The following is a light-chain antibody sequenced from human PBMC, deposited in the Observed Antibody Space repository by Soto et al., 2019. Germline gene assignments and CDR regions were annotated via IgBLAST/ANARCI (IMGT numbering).Light chain of an antibody. J-gene: IGLJ1*01. Sequence: QSALTQPASVSGSPGQSFTISCTGTSXDVGSYNLVSWYQQHPGKAPKLMIYEGSKRPSGVSNRFSGSKSGNTASLTISGLQAEDEADYYCCSYAGSSTYVFGTGTKVTVL. CDR1: SXDVGSYNL. CDR2: EGS. CDR3: CSYAGSSTYV. V-gene: IGLV2-23*01.